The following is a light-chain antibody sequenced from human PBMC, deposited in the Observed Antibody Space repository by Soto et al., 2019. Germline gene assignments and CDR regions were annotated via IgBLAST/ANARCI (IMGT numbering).Light chain of an antibody. Sequence: EVVLTQSPGTLSLSPGERATLSCRASQTVNSNYLAWYQHKPGQTPRFLIYGASRRATGIPDRFSGSGTGTDFTLTISRLEPEDVAIYYCHQYSKSPITFGQGTRLENK. CDR2: GAS. CDR3: HQYSKSPIT. J-gene: IGKJ5*01. CDR1: QTVNSNY. V-gene: IGKV3-20*01.